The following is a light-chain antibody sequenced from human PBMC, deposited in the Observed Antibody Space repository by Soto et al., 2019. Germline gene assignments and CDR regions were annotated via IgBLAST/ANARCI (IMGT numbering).Light chain of an antibody. CDR3: VQTTPWPYT. CDR1: QSLVHSTGNTY. CDR2: KIS. V-gene: IGKV2-30*02. Sequence: DVVMTQSPLSLPVTLGQPASISCRSSQSLVHSTGNTYLTWFHQRPGQSPRRLIYKISDRDSGVPDRFSGSGSVTDFTLKVSRVEAEDVGIYFCVQTTPWPYTFGQGTKLEIK. J-gene: IGKJ2*01.